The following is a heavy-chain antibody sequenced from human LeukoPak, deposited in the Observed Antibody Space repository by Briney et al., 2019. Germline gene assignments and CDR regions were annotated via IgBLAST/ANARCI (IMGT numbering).Heavy chain of an antibody. J-gene: IGHJ4*02. CDR1: GFSLSTERVA. V-gene: IGHV2-5*02. D-gene: IGHD4-23*01. CDR3: AHILDGYDGNIYFDY. CDR2: IYWDNDK. Sequence: SGPTLVKPTQTLTLTCSFSGFSLSTERVAVGWIRQPPGKALEWLALIYWDNDKRYSPSLQNRLTIAKDTSKNQVVLTMTNMDPVDTATYYCAHILDGYDGNIYFDYWGQGTLVTVSS.